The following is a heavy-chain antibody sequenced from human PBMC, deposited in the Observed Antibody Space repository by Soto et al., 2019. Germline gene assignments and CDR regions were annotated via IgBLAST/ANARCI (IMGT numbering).Heavy chain of an antibody. CDR3: IQSRCGGDCLQSYASHYYYGMDV. CDR2: IYWDDDK. J-gene: IGHJ6*02. CDR1: GFSLSTSGVG. Sequence: SGPTLVNPTQTLTLTCTFSGFSLSTSGVGVGWIRQPPGKALEWLALIYWDDDKRYSPSLRSRLTIDKDTSKNQVVLTMTNMDPVDTATYYCIQSRCGGDCLQSYASHYYYGMDVWGQGTTVTVSS. D-gene: IGHD2-21*02. V-gene: IGHV2-5*02.